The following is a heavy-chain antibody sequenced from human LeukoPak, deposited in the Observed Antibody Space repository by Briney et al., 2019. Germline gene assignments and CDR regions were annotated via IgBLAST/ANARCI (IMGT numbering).Heavy chain of an antibody. V-gene: IGHV4-31*03. CDR2: IYYSGST. CDR1: GGSISSGGYY. D-gene: IGHD3-22*01. CDR3: ARANYYDSSGNDSGYYMGV. J-gene: IGHJ6*03. Sequence: SQTLSLTCTVSGGSISSGGYYWSWIRQHPGKGLEWIGYIYYSGSTYYNPSLKSRVTISVDTSKNQFSLKLSSVTAADTAVYYCARANYYDSSGNDSGYYMGVWGKGTTVTVSS.